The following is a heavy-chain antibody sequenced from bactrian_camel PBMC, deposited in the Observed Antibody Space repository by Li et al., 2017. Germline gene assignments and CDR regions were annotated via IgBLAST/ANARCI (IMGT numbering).Heavy chain of an antibody. J-gene: IGHJ4*01. CDR3: AADYLWIGTCRDLPQYLN. CDR1: GDTKNYC. CDR2: LDNVGST. V-gene: IGHV3S53*01. D-gene: IGHD5*01. Sequence: HVQLVESGGGTAQTGGSLRLSCVASGDTKNYCMAWFRQAPGKEREGVAVLDNVGSTNYADSVKGRFTISKDNAKNTLYLQMNNLKPEDTAMYYCAADYLWIGTCRDLPQYLNWGQGTQVTVS.